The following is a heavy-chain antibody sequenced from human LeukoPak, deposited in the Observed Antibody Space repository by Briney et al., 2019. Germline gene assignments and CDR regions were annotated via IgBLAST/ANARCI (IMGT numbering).Heavy chain of an antibody. CDR1: GGSISSSSYY. D-gene: IGHD6-19*01. J-gene: IGHJ5*02. V-gene: IGHV4-39*07. CDR3: ARGVVAATLFWFDP. CDR2: IYYSGST. Sequence: SETLSLTCTVSGGSISSSSYYWGWIRQPPGKGLEWIGSIYYSGSTYYNPSLKSRVTISVDTSKNQFSLRLNSLTAADTAVYYCARGVVAATLFWFDPWGQGTLVTVSS.